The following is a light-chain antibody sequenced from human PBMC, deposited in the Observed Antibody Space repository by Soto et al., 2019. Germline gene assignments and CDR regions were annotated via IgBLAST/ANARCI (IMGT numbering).Light chain of an antibody. J-gene: IGKJ3*01. CDR2: AAS. CDR1: QGISSY. V-gene: IGKV1-9*01. Sequence: DIPLTQSPSFLSASVGDRVTITCRASQGISSYLAWYQQKPGKAPKLLIYAASTLQSGVPSRFSGSGSGTEFTLTISSLQPEDFATYYCQQLRVFGPGTKVDIK. CDR3: QQLRV.